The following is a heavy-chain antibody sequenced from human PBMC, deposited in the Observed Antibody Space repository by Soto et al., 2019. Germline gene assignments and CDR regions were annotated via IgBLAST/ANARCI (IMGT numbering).Heavy chain of an antibody. D-gene: IGHD3-10*01. CDR1: GDTFTFYS. J-gene: IGHJ4*02. CDR3: ASSYGSGYRAFDY. Sequence: QVQLVQSGAEVKRPGSSVKVSCKASGDTFTFYSINWVRQAPGLGLEWMGRINPILSMSNYAQRFQGRVTXTXDXPPSTAYMELSSLRSEDTATYYCASSYGSGYRAFDYWGQGALVTVSS. CDR2: INPILSMS. V-gene: IGHV1-69*02.